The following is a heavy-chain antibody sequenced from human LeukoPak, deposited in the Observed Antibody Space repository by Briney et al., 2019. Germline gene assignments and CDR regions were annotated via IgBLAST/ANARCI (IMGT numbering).Heavy chain of an antibody. Sequence: GGSLRLSCVASGFTFSSYAMSWVRQAPGKGLEWVSSISVSGGSTNYAGPVKGRFTISRDNSKNTLYLQMSSLRAEDTAVYYCGKGQRGIGDPWGQGTLVTVSS. CDR3: GKGQRGIGDP. CDR2: ISVSGGST. CDR1: GFTFSSYA. J-gene: IGHJ5*02. D-gene: IGHD1-26*01. V-gene: IGHV3-23*01.